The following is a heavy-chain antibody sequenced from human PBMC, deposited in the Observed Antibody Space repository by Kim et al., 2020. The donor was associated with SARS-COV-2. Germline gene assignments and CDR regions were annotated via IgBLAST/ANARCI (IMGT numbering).Heavy chain of an antibody. CDR2: IRRTSGSI. D-gene: IGHD6-19*01. Sequence: GGSLRLSCVGFGFNFNDYGINWVRQAPGKGLEWISYIRRTSGSIYYADSVKGRFTIARDKAEKSVFLQMNSLRDDDTAVYYCARELEIWTMAVLIGVPTYYNGLDVWGQGTTVTVSS. CDR1: GFNFNDYG. J-gene: IGHJ6*02. V-gene: IGHV3-48*02. CDR3: ARELEIWTMAVLIGVPTYYNGLDV.